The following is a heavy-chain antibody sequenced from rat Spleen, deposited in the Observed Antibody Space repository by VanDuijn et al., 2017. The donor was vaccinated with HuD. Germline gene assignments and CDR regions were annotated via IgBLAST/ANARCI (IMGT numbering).Heavy chain of an antibody. CDR1: GFTFNNYG. V-gene: IGHV5-29*01. Sequence: EVQLVESGGGLVQPGRSLKLSCAASGFTFNNYGMAWVRQAPAKGLEWVATISYGDSSGHSGTYYRDSVRGRCTISRDDAKSTLSLQMDSLRSEDTATYYCARRHYGYTDYFDYWGQGVMVTVSS. D-gene: IGHD1-9*01. CDR2: ISYGDSSGHSGT. J-gene: IGHJ2*01. CDR3: ARRHYGYTDYFDY.